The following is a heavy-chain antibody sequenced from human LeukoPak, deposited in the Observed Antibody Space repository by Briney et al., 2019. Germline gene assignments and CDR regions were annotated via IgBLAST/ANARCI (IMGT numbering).Heavy chain of an antibody. Sequence: ASVKVSCKASGYTFTGYDMHWVRQAPGQGLEWMGWINPNSGGTNYAQKFQGRVTMTRDTSISTAYMELSRLRSDDTAVYYCARGGGGYSYGLYYFDYWGQGTLVTVSS. CDR1: GYTFTGYD. J-gene: IGHJ4*02. CDR2: INPNSGGT. CDR3: ARGGGGYSYGLYYFDY. V-gene: IGHV1-2*02. D-gene: IGHD5-18*01.